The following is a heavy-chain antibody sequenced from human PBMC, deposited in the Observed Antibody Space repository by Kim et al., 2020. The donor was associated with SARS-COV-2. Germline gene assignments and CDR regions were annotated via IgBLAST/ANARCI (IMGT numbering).Heavy chain of an antibody. CDR2: LSGGGGTT. J-gene: IGHJ6*02. CDR3: AKVPNYDYIWGTCLDV. V-gene: IGHV3-23*01. D-gene: IGHD3-16*01. CDR1: GFADSGFTFSNSA. Sequence: GGSLRLSCAASGFADSGFTFSNSAMTWVRQSPGKGLEWVSALSGGGGTTYYADSVKGRFTISRDNSKNTVYLQMNSLRVEDTAIYYCAKVPNYDYIWGTCLDVWGQGTTVSVSS.